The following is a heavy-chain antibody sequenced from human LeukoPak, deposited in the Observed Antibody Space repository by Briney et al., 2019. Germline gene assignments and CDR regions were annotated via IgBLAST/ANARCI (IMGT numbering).Heavy chain of an antibody. J-gene: IGHJ4*02. Sequence: GGSLRLSCAASGVTFSSNYMSWGGQAAGKGLDWVSVFYSGASTYSAASVKGRFTISRANAKNSLYLQMNSLRVEDTAVYYCARAAAAVGDYWGQGTLVTVSS. CDR3: ARAAAAVGDY. D-gene: IGHD6-13*01. V-gene: IGHV3-53*01. CDR1: GVTFSSNY. CDR2: FYSGAST.